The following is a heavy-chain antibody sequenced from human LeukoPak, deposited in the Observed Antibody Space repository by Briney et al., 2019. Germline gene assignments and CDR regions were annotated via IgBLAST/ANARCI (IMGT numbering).Heavy chain of an antibody. CDR2: ISWNSGTI. J-gene: IGHJ4*02. V-gene: IGHV3-9*01. CDR1: GFTFDDYA. D-gene: IGHD4-17*01. Sequence: PGGSLRLSCAASGFTFDDYAMHWVRQAPGMGLEWVSGISWNSGTIGYADSVKGRFTISRDNAKNSLHLQMNSLRAEDTAFYYCVKDIGEDYYWGQGTLVTVSS. CDR3: VKDIGEDYY.